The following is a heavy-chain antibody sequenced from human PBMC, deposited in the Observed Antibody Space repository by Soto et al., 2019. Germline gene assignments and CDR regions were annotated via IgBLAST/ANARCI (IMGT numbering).Heavy chain of an antibody. CDR2: IYFTGTT. Sequence: PSETLSLTCTVSGHSLSSGGYYWSWIRQHPGKGLEWVGYIYFTGTTLYNPSLKSRLAISVDTSKNQFSLKLTSVTVADTAVYYCARDWGSSGWPNWGQGVLVTVSS. D-gene: IGHD6-19*01. CDR3: ARDWGSSGWPN. V-gene: IGHV4-31*03. J-gene: IGHJ4*02. CDR1: GHSLSSGGYY.